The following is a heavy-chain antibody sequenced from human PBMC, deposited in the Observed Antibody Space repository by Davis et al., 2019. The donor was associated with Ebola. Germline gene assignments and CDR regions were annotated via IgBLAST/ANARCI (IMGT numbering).Heavy chain of an antibody. CDR3: ARGGIAVAEDFDY. CDR2: ISSSGSNI. J-gene: IGHJ4*02. CDR1: GFTFSDYY. D-gene: IGHD6-19*01. Sequence: GESLKISCAASGFTFSDYYMSWIRQAPGKGLEWVSYISSSGSNIYYADSVKGRFTISRDNAKNSLYLQMNSLRAEDTAVYYCARGGIAVAEDFDYWGQGTLVTVSS. V-gene: IGHV3-11*01.